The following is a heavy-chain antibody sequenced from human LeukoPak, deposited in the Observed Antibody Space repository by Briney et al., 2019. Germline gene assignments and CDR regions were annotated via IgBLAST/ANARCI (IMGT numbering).Heavy chain of an antibody. D-gene: IGHD3-16*01. V-gene: IGHV4-34*01. CDR3: ARDQGAEYFDY. CDR1: GGSFSGYY. Sequence: SETLSLTCAVYGGSFSGYYWSWIRQPPGKGLEWIGEINHSGSTNYNPSLKSRVTMSVDTSKNQFSLKLSSVTAADTAVYYCARDQGAEYFDYWGQGTLVTVSS. J-gene: IGHJ4*02. CDR2: INHSGST.